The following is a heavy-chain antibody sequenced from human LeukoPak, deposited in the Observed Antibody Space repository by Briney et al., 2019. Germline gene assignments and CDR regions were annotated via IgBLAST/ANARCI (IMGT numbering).Heavy chain of an antibody. Sequence: SETLSLTCTASGGSLSTGVYYWSWIRQHPGKGLEWIGYNTYYNPSLKSRVTISVDTSKSQFSLKLTSVTAADTAVYHCARAILTPSGFVWHFDLWGRGTLVTVSS. CDR1: GGSLSTGVYY. CDR2: NT. CDR3: ARAILTPSGFVWHFDL. J-gene: IGHJ2*01. V-gene: IGHV4-31*03. D-gene: IGHD3-3*01.